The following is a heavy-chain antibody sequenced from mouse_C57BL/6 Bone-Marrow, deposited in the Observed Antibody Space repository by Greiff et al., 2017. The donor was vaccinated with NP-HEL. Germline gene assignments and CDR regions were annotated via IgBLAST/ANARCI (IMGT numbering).Heavy chain of an antibody. CDR1: GYPFTTYP. V-gene: IGHV1-47*01. J-gene: IGHJ4*01. CDR3: ARDDY. CDR2: FHPYNDDT. Sequence: VKVVESGAELVKPGASVKMSCKASGYPFTTYPIEWMKQNHGKSLEWIGNFHPYNDDTKYNETFKGKSTLTVEKSSSTVYLERSRLTSDYAAVYYCARDDYWGQGTSVTVSS.